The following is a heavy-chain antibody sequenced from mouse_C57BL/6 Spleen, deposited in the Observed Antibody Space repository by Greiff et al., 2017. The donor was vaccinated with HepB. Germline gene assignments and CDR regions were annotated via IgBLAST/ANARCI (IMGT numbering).Heavy chain of an antibody. V-gene: IGHV1-54*01. CDR1: GYAFTNYL. J-gene: IGHJ2*01. CDR2: INPGSGGT. CDR3: ARDRDFDY. Sequence: QIQLQQSGAELVRPGTSVKVSCKASGYAFTNYLIEWVKQRPGQGLEWIGVINPGSGGTNYNEKFKGKATLTADKSSSTAYMQLSSLTSEDSAVYFCARDRDFDYWGQGTTLTVSS.